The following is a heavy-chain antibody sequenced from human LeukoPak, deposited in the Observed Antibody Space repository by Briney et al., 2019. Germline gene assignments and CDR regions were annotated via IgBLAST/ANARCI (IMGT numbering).Heavy chain of an antibody. V-gene: IGHV3-23*01. J-gene: IGHJ4*02. Sequence: GGSLRLSCAASGFTFSSYAMSWVRQAPGKGLEWVSAISGSGGSTYYADSVKGRFTISRDNSKNTLYLQMNSLRAEDTAVYYCAKAQYSGYDRNPFDYWGQGTLVTVSS. CDR1: GFTFSSYA. CDR3: AKAQYSGYDRNPFDY. D-gene: IGHD5-12*01. CDR2: ISGSGGST.